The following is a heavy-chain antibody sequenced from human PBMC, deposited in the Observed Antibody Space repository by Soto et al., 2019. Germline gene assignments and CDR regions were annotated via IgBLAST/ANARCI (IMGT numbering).Heavy chain of an antibody. D-gene: IGHD3-10*01. V-gene: IGHV4-59*01. CDR3: ARDGSGSYTIKGNWFDP. Sequence: SEPLSLTCTVSGGKIRSYYWRWIRQPPGKGLEWIGYIYYSGSTNYNPSLKSRVTISVDTSKNQFSLKLSSVTAADTAVYYCARDGSGSYTIKGNWFDPWGQGTLVTVSS. CDR1: GGKIRSYY. J-gene: IGHJ5*02. CDR2: IYYSGST.